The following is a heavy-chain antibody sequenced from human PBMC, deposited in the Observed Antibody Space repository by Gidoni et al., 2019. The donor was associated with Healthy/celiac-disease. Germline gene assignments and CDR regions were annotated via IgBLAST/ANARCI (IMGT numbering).Heavy chain of an antibody. CDR2: ISSNGGST. CDR1: GFTFSSYA. V-gene: IGHV3-64*01. Sequence: EVQLVESGGGLVQPGGSLRLSCAASGFTFSSYAMHWVRQAPGKGLEYVSAISSNGGSTYYANSVKGRFTISRDNSKNTLYLQMGSLRAEDMAVYYCARDQTRIAAAGPPYYWGQGTLVTVSS. D-gene: IGHD6-13*01. J-gene: IGHJ4*02. CDR3: ARDQTRIAAAGPPYY.